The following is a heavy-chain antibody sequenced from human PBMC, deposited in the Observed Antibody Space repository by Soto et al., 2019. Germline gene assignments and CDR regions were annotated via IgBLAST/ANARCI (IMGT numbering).Heavy chain of an antibody. Sequence: TSETLSLTCAVSGGSISSSNWWSWVRQPPGKGLEWIGEIYHSGSTNYNPSLKSRVTISVDKSKNQFSLKLSSVTAADTAVYYCARVGTHYDSSGYYYYYYGMDVWGQGTTVTVSS. J-gene: IGHJ6*02. V-gene: IGHV4-4*02. D-gene: IGHD3-22*01. CDR3: ARVGTHYDSSGYYYYYYGMDV. CDR2: IYHSGST. CDR1: GGSISSSNW.